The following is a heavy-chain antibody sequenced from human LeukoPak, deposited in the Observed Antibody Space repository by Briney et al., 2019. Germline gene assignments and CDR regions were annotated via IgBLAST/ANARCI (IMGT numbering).Heavy chain of an antibody. J-gene: IGHJ4*02. D-gene: IGHD2-8*02. Sequence: GRSLRLSCAASGFTFSSYAMHWVRQAPGKGLEWVAVISYDGSNKYYADSVKGRFTISRDNSKNTLYLQMNSLRAEDTAVYYCAKYGTAEVQPPGGYWGQGTLVTVSS. V-gene: IGHV3-30*04. CDR2: ISYDGSNK. CDR1: GFTFSSYA. CDR3: AKYGTAEVQPPGGY.